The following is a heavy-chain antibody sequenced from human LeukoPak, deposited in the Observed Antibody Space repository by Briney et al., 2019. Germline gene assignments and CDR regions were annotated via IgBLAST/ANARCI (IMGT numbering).Heavy chain of an antibody. Sequence: PGGSLRLSCAASGFTFDDSAMHWVRQAPGKGLEWVSGISWNSGNIGYADSVKGRFTISRDNAKNSLYLQMNTLRTEDTALYYCAKDNPTGGSRGSAWYAFDIWGQGTMVTVSS. CDR2: ISWNSGNI. D-gene: IGHD2-15*01. CDR1: GFTFDDSA. J-gene: IGHJ3*02. CDR3: AKDNPTGGSRGSAWYAFDI. V-gene: IGHV3-9*01.